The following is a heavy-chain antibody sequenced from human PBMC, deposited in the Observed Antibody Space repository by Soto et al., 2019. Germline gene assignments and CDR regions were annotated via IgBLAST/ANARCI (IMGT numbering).Heavy chain of an antibody. CDR2: INTYNDNT. V-gene: IGHV1-18*01. D-gene: IGHD6-19*01. CDR1: GYTFTSYG. J-gene: IGHJ4*02. CDR3: ARRISVAGTWVDY. Sequence: QVQLVQSGAEVKKPGASVKVSCKASGYTFTSYGITWVRQAPGQGLEWMGWINTYNDNTTYAQKLQGRVTMTTDTSTITAYVELRSLRSDDTAVYYCARRISVAGTWVDYWGQGNLVTVSS.